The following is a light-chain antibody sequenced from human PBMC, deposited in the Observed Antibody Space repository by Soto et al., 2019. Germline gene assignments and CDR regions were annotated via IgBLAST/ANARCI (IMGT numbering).Light chain of an antibody. CDR2: GNT. CDR3: QSYDDSLSVHYV. V-gene: IGLV1-40*01. J-gene: IGLJ1*01. Sequence: QSVLTQPPSVSGAPGQRVTLSCTGSSSNIGSTYDVQWYQQLPGTAPKLLIHGNTNRPSGVPDRFSGSKSGTSASLAITGLQADDEDDYYCQSYDDSLSVHYVFGTGTKVTVL. CDR1: SSNIGSTYD.